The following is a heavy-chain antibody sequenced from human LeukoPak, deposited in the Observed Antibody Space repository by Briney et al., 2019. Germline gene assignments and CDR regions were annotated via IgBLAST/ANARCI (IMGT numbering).Heavy chain of an antibody. CDR3: AYQQLGYYFDY. D-gene: IGHD6-13*01. Sequence: SETLSLTCTVSGCSISSSSYYWGWIRQPPGKGLEWIGSIYYSGSTYYNPSLKSRVTISVDTSKNQFSLKLSSVTAADTAVYYCAYQQLGYYFDYWGQGTLVTVSS. CDR2: IYYSGST. CDR1: GCSISSSSYY. J-gene: IGHJ4*02. V-gene: IGHV4-39*07.